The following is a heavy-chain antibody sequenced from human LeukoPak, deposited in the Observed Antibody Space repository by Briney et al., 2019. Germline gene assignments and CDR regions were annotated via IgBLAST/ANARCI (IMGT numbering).Heavy chain of an antibody. V-gene: IGHV4-4*07. Sequence: SETLSLTCTVSGGSISSYYWSWIRQPAGKGLEWIGRIYTSGSTNYNPSLKSRVTMSVDTSKNQFSRKLSSVTAADTAVYYCARDQVAGTNWFDPWSQGTLVTVSS. CDR3: ARDQVAGTNWFDP. CDR2: IYTSGST. J-gene: IGHJ5*02. CDR1: GGSISSYY. D-gene: IGHD6-19*01.